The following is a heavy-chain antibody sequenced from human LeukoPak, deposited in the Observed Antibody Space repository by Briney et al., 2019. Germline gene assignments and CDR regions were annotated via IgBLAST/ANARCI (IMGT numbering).Heavy chain of an antibody. CDR3: ARAPYYYDSSGYYHDAFDI. CDR1: GYSISSGYY. J-gene: IGHJ3*02. D-gene: IGHD3-22*01. V-gene: IGHV4-38-2*02. Sequence: PSETLSLTCTVSGYSISSGYYWGWIRQPPGKGLEWIGSIYHSGSTYYNPSLKSRVTISVDTSKNQFSLKLSSVTAADTAVYYCARAPYYYDSSGYYHDAFDIWGQGTMVTVSS. CDR2: IYHSGST.